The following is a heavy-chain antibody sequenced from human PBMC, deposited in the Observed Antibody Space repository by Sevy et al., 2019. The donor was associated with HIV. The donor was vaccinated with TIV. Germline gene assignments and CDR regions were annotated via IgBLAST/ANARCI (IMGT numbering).Heavy chain of an antibody. D-gene: IGHD1-26*01. Sequence: ASVKVSCKASGYTFTNYHITWVRQAPGQGLEWMGRITPNNGDTNYALRLQGRVTMTTDTSTSTVYMELRSLRSDDTAVYYCARAPSGSQGPGQYFHHWGHGTLVTVSS. J-gene: IGHJ1*01. CDR2: ITPNNGDT. V-gene: IGHV1-18*01. CDR3: ARAPSGSQGPGQYFHH. CDR1: GYTFTNYH.